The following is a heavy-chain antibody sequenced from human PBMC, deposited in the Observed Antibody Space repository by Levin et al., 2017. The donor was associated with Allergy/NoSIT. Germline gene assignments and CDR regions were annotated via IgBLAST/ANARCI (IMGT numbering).Heavy chain of an antibody. CDR2: ISYDGSSK. D-gene: IGHD3-10*01. Sequence: GGSLRLSCAASGFTFSSYAMHWVRQAPGKGLEWVAIISYDGSSKYYADSVKGRFTISRDNSKNTLYLQMNSLRAEDTAVYYCARDAFYGSGTYHVYWGQGNVVTVSS. J-gene: IGHJ4*02. CDR3: ARDAFYGSGTYHVY. CDR1: GFTFSSYA. V-gene: IGHV3-30-3*01.